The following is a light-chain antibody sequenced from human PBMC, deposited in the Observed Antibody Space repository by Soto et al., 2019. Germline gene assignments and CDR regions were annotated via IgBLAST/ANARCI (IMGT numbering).Light chain of an antibody. J-gene: IGKJ1*01. V-gene: IGKV3-15*01. CDR1: QNIYSN. CDR3: QQFYTTPT. Sequence: IVMTQSPATLSVSPGERATLSCRASQNIYSNVAWYQQRPGQAPRLLIYRASTRATGIPARFSGSGSGTEFTLTISSLQAEDVAVYYCQQFYTTPTFDQGTRVEIK. CDR2: RAS.